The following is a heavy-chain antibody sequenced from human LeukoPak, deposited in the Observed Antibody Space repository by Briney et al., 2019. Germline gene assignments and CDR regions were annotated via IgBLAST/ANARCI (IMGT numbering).Heavy chain of an antibody. J-gene: IGHJ4*02. CDR2: INHSGST. V-gene: IGHV4-34*01. CDR1: GGSFSGYY. Sequence: SETLSLTCAVYGGSFSGYYWSWIRQPPGKGLEWIGEINHSGSTYYNPSLKSRVTISVDTSKNQFSLKLSSVTAADAAVYYCASEYVDTAMVDWGQGTLVTVSS. D-gene: IGHD5-18*01. CDR3: ASEYVDTAMVD.